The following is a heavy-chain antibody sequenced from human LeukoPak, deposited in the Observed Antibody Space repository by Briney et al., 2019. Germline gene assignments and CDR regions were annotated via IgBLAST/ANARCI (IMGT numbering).Heavy chain of an antibody. CDR1: GYTFIGYY. CDR3: ARDSSGGYYYMDV. J-gene: IGHJ6*03. V-gene: IGHV1-2*06. CDR2: INPNSGGP. D-gene: IGHD2-15*01. Sequence: ASVKVSCKASGYTFIGYYIHWVRQAPGQGLEWMGRINPNSGGPNYAQKFQGRVTMTRDTSISTAYMELNSLISDDAAVYYCARDSSGGYYYMDVWGKGTTVTVSS.